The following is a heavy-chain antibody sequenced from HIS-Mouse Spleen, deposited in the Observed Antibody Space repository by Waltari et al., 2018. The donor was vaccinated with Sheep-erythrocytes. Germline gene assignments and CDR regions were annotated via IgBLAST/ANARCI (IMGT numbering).Heavy chain of an antibody. CDR3: AGYSGSLDY. V-gene: IGHV1-2*02. CDR1: GYTFTGYY. J-gene: IGHJ4*02. Sequence: QVQLVQSGAEVKKPGASVKVSCKASGYTFTGYYMNWVRQAPGQGLEWMGWLNPTSGGKNDAQKLPGSVTMTRDTSISTAYMVLCMLRSDDTAVYYCAGYSGSLDYWGQGTLVTVSS. CDR2: LNPTSGGK. D-gene: IGHD1-26*01.